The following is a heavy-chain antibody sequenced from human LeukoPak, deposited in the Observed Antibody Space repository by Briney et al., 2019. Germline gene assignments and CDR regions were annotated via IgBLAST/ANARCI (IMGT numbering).Heavy chain of an antibody. CDR2: IIPIFGTA. Sequence: ASVKVSCKASGGTFSSYAISWVRQAPGQGLEWMGGIIPIFGTANYAQKFQGRVTITTDESTSTAYMELSSLRSEDTAVYYCARAGPSAAAKGPGDPYYYYYYMDVWGKGTTVTVSS. CDR3: ARAGPSAAAKGPGDPYYYYYYMDV. V-gene: IGHV1-69*05. CDR1: GGTFSSYA. J-gene: IGHJ6*03. D-gene: IGHD2-2*01.